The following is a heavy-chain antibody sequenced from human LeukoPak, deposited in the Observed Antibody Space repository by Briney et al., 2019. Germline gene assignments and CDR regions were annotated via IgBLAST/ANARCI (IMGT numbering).Heavy chain of an antibody. CDR2: IYSGGST. CDR3: AKDFVGYCSSTTCGVDY. CDR1: GFTVSSNY. J-gene: IGHJ4*02. D-gene: IGHD2-2*01. Sequence: GGSLRLSCAASGFTVSSNYMSWVRQAPGKGLEWVSVIYSGGSTYYADSVKGRFTISRDNSKNTLYLQMNSLRAEDTAVYYCAKDFVGYCSSTTCGVDYWGQGTLVTVSS. V-gene: IGHV3-53*05.